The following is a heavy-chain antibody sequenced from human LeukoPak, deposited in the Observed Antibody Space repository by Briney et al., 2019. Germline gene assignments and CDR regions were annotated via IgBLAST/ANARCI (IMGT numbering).Heavy chain of an antibody. J-gene: IGHJ4*02. D-gene: IGHD2-2*01. V-gene: IGHV4-39*07. CDR3: ARERHASDWRPLDS. CDR2: MSHSGSA. CDR1: GGSISSGNYF. Sequence: PSETLSLTCSASGGSISSGNYFWGWVRQSPGKGLEWIGTMSHSGSAYYNPSLKSRLTISVDTSKNQFSLKLSSVTAADTAVYYCARERHASDWRPLDSWGQGTLVTVSS.